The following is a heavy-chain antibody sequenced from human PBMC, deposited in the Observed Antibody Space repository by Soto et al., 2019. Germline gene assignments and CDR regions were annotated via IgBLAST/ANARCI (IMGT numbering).Heavy chain of an antibody. V-gene: IGHV3-30-3*01. J-gene: IGHJ4*02. Sequence: GGSLRLSCAASGFTFSSYAMHWVRQAPGKGLEWVAVISYDGSNKYYTDSVKGRFTISRDNSKNTLYLQMNSLRAEDTAVYYCARDRIYSSSWYDYWGQGTLVTVSS. CDR3: ARDRIYSSSWYDY. CDR2: ISYDGSNK. CDR1: GFTFSSYA. D-gene: IGHD6-13*01.